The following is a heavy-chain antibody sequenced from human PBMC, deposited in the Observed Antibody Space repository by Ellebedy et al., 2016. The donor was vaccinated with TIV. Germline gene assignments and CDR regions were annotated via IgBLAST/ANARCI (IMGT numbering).Heavy chain of an antibody. CDR1: GFTFGGFG. V-gene: IGHV3-30*03. D-gene: IGHD4-17*01. CDR2: VSFDGNKK. J-gene: IGHJ3*01. CDR3: AREDGDYPVGAFDV. Sequence: GGSLRLSXAGSGFTFGGFGIHWVRQAPGKGLEWVAVVSFDGNKKYYSDSVKGRFTISRDNSKNTLHLHMDNLRTEDTAVYYCAREDGDYPVGAFDVWGQGTMVTVSS.